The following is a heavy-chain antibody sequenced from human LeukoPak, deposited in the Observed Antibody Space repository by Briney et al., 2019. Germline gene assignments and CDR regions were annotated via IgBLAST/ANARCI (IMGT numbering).Heavy chain of an antibody. CDR3: ARSIAAAPRPDY. J-gene: IGHJ4*02. CDR2: INPNSGGT. V-gene: IGHV1-2*04. Sequence: ASVKVSCKASGYTFTSYYMHWVRQAPGQGLEWMGWINPNSGGTNYAQKFQGWVTMTRDTSISTAYMELSRLRSDDTAVYYCARSIAAAPRPDYWGQGTLVTVSS. CDR1: GYTFTSYY. D-gene: IGHD6-13*01.